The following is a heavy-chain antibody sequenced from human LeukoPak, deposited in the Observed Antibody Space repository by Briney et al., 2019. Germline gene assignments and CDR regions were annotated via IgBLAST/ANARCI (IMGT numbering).Heavy chain of an antibody. J-gene: IGHJ4*02. V-gene: IGHV4-61*02. CDR1: GGSISSGSYY. D-gene: IGHD3-10*01. CDR3: ASQHYGSGSYPNDY. Sequence: SQTLSLTCTVSGGSISSGSYYWSWIRQPAGKGLEWIGRIYTSGSTNYNPSLKSRVTISVDTSKNQFSLKLSSVTAADTAVYYCASQHYGSGSYPNDYWGQGTLVTVSS. CDR2: IYTSGST.